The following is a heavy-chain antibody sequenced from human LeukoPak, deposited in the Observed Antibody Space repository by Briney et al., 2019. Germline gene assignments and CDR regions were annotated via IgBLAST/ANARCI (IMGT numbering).Heavy chain of an antibody. CDR2: IYYSGST. Sequence: SETLSLTCTVSGGSISSYYWSWIRQPPGKGPEWIGYIYYSGSTNYNPSLKSRVTISVDTSKNQFSLKLSSVTAADTAVYYWAREEYCSGGSCSDYWGQGTLVTVSS. V-gene: IGHV4-59*12. CDR1: GGSISSYY. D-gene: IGHD2-15*01. CDR3: AREEYCSGGSCSDY. J-gene: IGHJ4*02.